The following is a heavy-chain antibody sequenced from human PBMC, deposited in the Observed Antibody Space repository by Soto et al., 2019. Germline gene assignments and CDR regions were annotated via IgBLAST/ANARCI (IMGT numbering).Heavy chain of an antibody. CDR3: AKRGSGSYFDY. D-gene: IGHD1-26*01. Sequence: EVQLLESGGGLVQPGGSLRLSCAASGFTFSSYAMRLVRQAPGKGLVWVSAISGSGGSTYYADSVKGRFTITRDNSKNTLYLQMNSLRAEDTAVYYCAKRGSGSYFDYWGQGTLVNVSS. CDR1: GFTFSSYA. J-gene: IGHJ4*02. V-gene: IGHV3-23*01. CDR2: ISGSGGST.